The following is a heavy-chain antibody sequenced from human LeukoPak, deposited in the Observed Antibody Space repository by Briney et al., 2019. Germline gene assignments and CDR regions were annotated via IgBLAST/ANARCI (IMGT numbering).Heavy chain of an antibody. D-gene: IGHD3-22*01. CDR3: ARTAYYFDSSGYYSDAFDI. CDR2: INHSGST. J-gene: IGHJ3*02. Sequence: SETLSLTCAVYGGSFSGYYWNWIRQPPGKGLEWIGEINHSGSTNYNPSLKSRVTISVDTSKNQFSLKLSSVTAADTAVYYCARTAYYFDSSGYYSDAFDIWGQGTMVTVSS. CDR1: GGSFSGYY. V-gene: IGHV4-34*01.